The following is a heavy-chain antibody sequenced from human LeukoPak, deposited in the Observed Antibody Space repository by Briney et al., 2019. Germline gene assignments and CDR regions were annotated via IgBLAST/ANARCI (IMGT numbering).Heavy chain of an antibody. CDR2: FDPEDGET. CDR3: ATNPGGFGEFDY. J-gene: IGHJ4*02. V-gene: IGHV1-24*01. D-gene: IGHD3-10*01. CDR1: GYTLTELS. Sequence: ASVKVSCKVSGYTLTELSMHWVRQAPGKGLEWMGGFDPEDGETIYAQKFQGRVTMTEDTSTDTAYMELSSLRSEDAAVYYCATNPGGFGEFDYWGQGTLVTVSS.